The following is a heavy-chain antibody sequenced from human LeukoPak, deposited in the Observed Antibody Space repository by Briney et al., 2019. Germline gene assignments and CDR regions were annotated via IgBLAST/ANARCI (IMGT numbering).Heavy chain of an antibody. V-gene: IGHV5-51*01. CDR2: IYPGDSDT. CDR1: GYSFTSYW. D-gene: IGHD2-15*01. J-gene: IGHJ3*02. Sequence: GESLKISCKGSGYSFTSYWIGWVRQMPGKGLEWMGIIYPGDSDTRYSPSFQGQVTISADKSISTAYLQWSSLKASDTAMYYCARLNIVVVVAATPSFDAFDIWGQGTMVTVSS. CDR3: ARLNIVVVVAATPSFDAFDI.